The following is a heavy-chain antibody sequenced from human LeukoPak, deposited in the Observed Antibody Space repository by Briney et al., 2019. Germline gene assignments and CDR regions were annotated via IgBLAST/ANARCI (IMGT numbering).Heavy chain of an antibody. Sequence: GASVNVSCKASGYRFTSHHMHWVRQAPGQGLEWMGIINPTGTATRFAKNFQGRVTLTRDTSTSTDYMEVRSLRSDDTAVYYCARDFSGSWTWDYWGQGTLVTVSS. D-gene: IGHD5-12*01. J-gene: IGHJ4*02. CDR2: INPTGTAT. CDR1: GYRFTSHH. CDR3: ARDFSGSWTWDY. V-gene: IGHV1-46*01.